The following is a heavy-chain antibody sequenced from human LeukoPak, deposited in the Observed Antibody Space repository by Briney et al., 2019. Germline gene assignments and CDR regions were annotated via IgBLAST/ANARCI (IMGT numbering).Heavy chain of an antibody. CDR3: ATFAGVVPGGLLL. V-gene: IGHV3-7*01. CDR2: IKRDGSQK. CDR1: GFTSSAVW. D-gene: IGHD2-2*01. Sequence: PGGSLRLSCVASGFTSSAVWMSWVRRPPGKGLGWVANIKRDGSQKEYVDSVKRRSSIFRDTAKNSVYLQMNNLRTDDPVFYSSATFAGVVPGGLLLWGKGTMVIVSS. J-gene: IGHJ6*04.